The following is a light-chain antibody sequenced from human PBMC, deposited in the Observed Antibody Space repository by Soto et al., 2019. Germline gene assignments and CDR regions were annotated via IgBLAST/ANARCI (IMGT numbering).Light chain of an antibody. Sequence: IVLTQSPATLSVSPGDRATLPCRAIQSLSSNLAWYQQKPGQPPRLLIYDASTRATDIPARFTGSGSGTEFTLTISSLQSADFAVYYCQQYNNWPPTWTFGQGTKVDIK. J-gene: IGKJ1*01. V-gene: IGKV3-15*01. CDR2: DAS. CDR1: QSLSSN. CDR3: QQYNNWPPTWT.